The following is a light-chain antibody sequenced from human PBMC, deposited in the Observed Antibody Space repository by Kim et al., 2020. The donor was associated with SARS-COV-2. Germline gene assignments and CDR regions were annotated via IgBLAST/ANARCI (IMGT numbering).Light chain of an antibody. CDR2: QDN. Sequence: SVSPGQTANITCSGDKLGDKFACWYKQKAGQSPVLVIYQDNKRPSGIPERFSGSNSGNTATLTISGTQAMDEADYYCQAWDTSTAVFGTGTKVTVL. V-gene: IGLV3-1*01. J-gene: IGLJ1*01. CDR1: KLGDKF. CDR3: QAWDTSTAV.